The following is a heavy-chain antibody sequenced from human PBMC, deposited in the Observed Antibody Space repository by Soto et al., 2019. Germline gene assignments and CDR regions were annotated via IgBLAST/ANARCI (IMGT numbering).Heavy chain of an antibody. CDR3: ARSLSGKWTGWLDP. CDR2: TYNGGNT. V-gene: IGHV3-53*01. D-gene: IGHD2-8*01. J-gene: IGHJ5*02. CDR1: GFTVSSNY. Sequence: EVQVVESGGGLIQPGGSLRLSCAASGFTVSSNYMSWVRQAPGKGLEWVSITYNGGNTYYADSVKGRFTVSRDNSKNTLYLQMKSLRAEDTAVYYCARSLSGKWTGWLDPWGQGTLVTVSS.